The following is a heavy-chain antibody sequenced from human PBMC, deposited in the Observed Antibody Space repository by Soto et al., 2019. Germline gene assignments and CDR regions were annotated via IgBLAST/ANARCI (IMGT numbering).Heavy chain of an antibody. Sequence: HPGGSLRLSGAASGFTFSSYGMHWVRQAPGKGLEWVAVIWYDGSNKYYADPVKGRFTISRDNSKNTLYLQMNSLRAEDTAVYYCARAGRVVVLAATHRYYYGMDFWGQGTTVTVS. V-gene: IGHV3-33*01. CDR1: GFTFSSYG. D-gene: IGHD2-15*01. CDR3: ARAGRVVVLAATHRYYYGMDF. J-gene: IGHJ6*02. CDR2: IWYDGSNK.